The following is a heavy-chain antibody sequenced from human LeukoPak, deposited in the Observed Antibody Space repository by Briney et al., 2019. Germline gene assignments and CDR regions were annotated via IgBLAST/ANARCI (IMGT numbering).Heavy chain of an antibody. V-gene: IGHV4-59*12. CDR1: GGSISSYY. J-gene: IGHJ6*03. CDR3: AREASAVAGTLSYYYYYMDV. D-gene: IGHD6-19*01. CDR2: IYYSGST. Sequence: KPSETLSLTCTVSGGSISSYYWSWIRQPPGKGLEWIGYIYYSGSTNYNPSLKSRVTISVDTSKNQFSLKLSSVTAADTAVYYCAREASAVAGTLSYYYYYMDVWGKGTTVTVSS.